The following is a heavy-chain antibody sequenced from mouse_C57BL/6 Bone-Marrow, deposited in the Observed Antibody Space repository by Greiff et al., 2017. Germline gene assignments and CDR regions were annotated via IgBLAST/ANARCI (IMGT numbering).Heavy chain of an antibody. J-gene: IGHJ2*01. V-gene: IGHV14-1*01. CDR2: IDPEDGDT. CDR1: GFNIKDYY. D-gene: IGHD1-1*01. CDR3: TTAAFYGSSPSYFDY. Sequence: EVKLVESGAELVRPGASVQLSCTASGFNIKDYYMHWVKQRPEQGLEWIGRIDPEDGDTEYAPKFQGKATMTADTSSNTAYLQLSSLTSEDTAVYYCTTAAFYGSSPSYFDYWGQGTTLTVSS.